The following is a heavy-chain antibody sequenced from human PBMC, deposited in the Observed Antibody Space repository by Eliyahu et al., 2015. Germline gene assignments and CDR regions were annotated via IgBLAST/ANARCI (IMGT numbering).Heavy chain of an antibody. CDR3: ARPSADNSGISKPFDY. CDR2: ITPIFGTA. CDR1: GGTFSTYP. V-gene: IGHV1-69*01. D-gene: IGHD3-22*01. Sequence: EVKKPGSSVKVSCKASGGTFSTYPINWVRXAPGQGLEWMGGITPIFGTANYAQKFRDRVTITADESTTTAYMELSSLRSEDTAVYYCARPSADNSGISKPFDYWGQGTLVTVSS. J-gene: IGHJ4*02.